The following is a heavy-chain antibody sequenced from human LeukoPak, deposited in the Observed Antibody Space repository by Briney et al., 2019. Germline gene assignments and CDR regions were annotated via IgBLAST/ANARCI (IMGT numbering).Heavy chain of an antibody. CDR3: AKGWDCTGRRCYTQPFDY. CDR2: ISGSGGST. Sequence: GGSLRLSCAASGFTFSSYAMNWVRQAPGKGLEWVSAISGSGGSTYYADSVKGRFTISRDNSKNTLSLQMNSLRAEDTAIYYCAKGWDCTGRRCYTQPFDYWGQGTLVTVSS. D-gene: IGHD2-8*02. V-gene: IGHV3-23*01. J-gene: IGHJ4*02. CDR1: GFTFSSYA.